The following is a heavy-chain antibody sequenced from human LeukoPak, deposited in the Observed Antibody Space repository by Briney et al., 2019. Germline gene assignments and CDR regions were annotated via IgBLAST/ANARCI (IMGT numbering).Heavy chain of an antibody. Sequence: SETLSLTCTVSGGSISSGSYYWSWIRQPAGKGLEWIGRIYTSGSTNYNPSLKSRVTISVDTSKNQFSLKLTSVTAADTAVYYCARAGFALAPHRGTPFDYWGQGTLVTVSS. CDR1: GGSISSGSYY. CDR3: ARAGFALAPHRGTPFDY. V-gene: IGHV4-61*02. CDR2: IYTSGST. D-gene: IGHD6-6*01. J-gene: IGHJ4*02.